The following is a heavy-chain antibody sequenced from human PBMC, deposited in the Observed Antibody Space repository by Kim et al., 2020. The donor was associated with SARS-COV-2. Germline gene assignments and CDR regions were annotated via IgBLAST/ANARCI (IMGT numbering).Heavy chain of an antibody. J-gene: IGHJ6*02. CDR1: GYTFTSYG. CDR3: ARNYYGSGSYYNDADYYYYYGMDV. D-gene: IGHD3-10*01. CDR2: ISAYNGNT. V-gene: IGHV1-18*01. Sequence: ASVKVSCKASGYTFTSYGISWVRQAPGQGLEWMGWISAYNGNTNYAQKLQGRVTMTTDTSTSTAYMELRSLRSDDTAVYYCARNYYGSGSYYNDADYYYYYGMDVWGQGPTVTVSS.